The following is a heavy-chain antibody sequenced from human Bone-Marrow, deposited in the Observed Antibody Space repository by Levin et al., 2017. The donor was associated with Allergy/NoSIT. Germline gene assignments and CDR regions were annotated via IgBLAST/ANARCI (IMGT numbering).Heavy chain of an antibody. CDR2: IKSTTDGGTT. Sequence: GESLKISCAASGFTFINAWVNWVRQAPGKGLEWVGRIKSTTDGGTTDYAAPVKGRFTISKDKSKNMVYLQMNNLRAEDTAVYYCAKDLEGVTMVRGSIMAGYYYGMDVWGQGTTVTVSS. J-gene: IGHJ6*02. V-gene: IGHV3-15*07. CDR1: GFTFINAW. D-gene: IGHD3-10*01. CDR3: AKDLEGVTMVRGSIMAGYYYGMDV.